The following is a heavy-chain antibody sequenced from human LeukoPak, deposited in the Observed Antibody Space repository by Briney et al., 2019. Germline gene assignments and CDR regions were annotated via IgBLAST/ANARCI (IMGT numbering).Heavy chain of an antibody. D-gene: IGHD2-15*01. CDR1: GFITSGDS. V-gene: IGHV3-48*01. Sequence: GGSLRLSCAASGFITSGDSMNWVRQAPGKGLEWIAYISRDSGIKYYADSVRGRFTISRDNAKNSLYLQMHSLRAEDTAVYYCVRDNPRCCGVVPANIDDYWGQGTLVTVSS. J-gene: IGHJ4*02. CDR3: VRDNPRCCGVVPANIDDY. CDR2: ISRDSGIK.